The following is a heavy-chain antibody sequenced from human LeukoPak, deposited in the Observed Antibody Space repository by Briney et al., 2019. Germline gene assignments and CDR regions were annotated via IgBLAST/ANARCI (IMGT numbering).Heavy chain of an antibody. V-gene: IGHV3-23*01. CDR3: AKGGSSGWYLSNWFDP. CDR2: ISGSGGST. J-gene: IGHJ5*02. Sequence: GGSLRLSCAASGFTFSSYAMSWVRQAPGKGLEWVSAISGSGGSTHYADSVKGRFTISRDNSKNTLYLQMNSLRADDTAVHYCAKGGSSGWYLSNWFDPWGQGTLVTVSS. CDR1: GFTFSSYA. D-gene: IGHD6-19*01.